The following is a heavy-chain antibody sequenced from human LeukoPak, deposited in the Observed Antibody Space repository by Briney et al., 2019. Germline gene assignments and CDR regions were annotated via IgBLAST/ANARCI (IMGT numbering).Heavy chain of an antibody. D-gene: IGHD2-2*01. CDR3: ARDLCSVEPAAPCYYFDY. Sequence: ASVKVSCKASGYTFTSYYMHWVRQAPGQGLEWMGIINPSGGSTSYALKVQGRVTMTTDTSTSTAYMELRSLRSDDTAVYYCARDLCSVEPAAPCYYFDYWGQGTLVTVSS. V-gene: IGHV1-46*01. CDR2: INPSGGST. J-gene: IGHJ4*02. CDR1: GYTFTSYY.